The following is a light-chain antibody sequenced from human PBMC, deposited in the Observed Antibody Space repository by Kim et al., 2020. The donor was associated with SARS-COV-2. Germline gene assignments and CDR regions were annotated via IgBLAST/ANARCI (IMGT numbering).Light chain of an antibody. V-gene: IGKV3-20*01. Sequence: PGERATISCMASQSVISTSLAWYQQRPGQAPRLVIYGASSRATDIPDRCSGRGSGTDFTLTISRLEPEDSAMYYCHHYGRSPPMYTFGQGTKLEI. J-gene: IGKJ2*01. CDR3: HHYGRSPPMYT. CDR2: GAS. CDR1: QSVISTS.